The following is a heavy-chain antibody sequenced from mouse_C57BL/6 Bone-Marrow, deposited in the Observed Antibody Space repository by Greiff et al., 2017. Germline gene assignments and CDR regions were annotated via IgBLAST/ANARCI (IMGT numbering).Heavy chain of an antibody. D-gene: IGHD1-1*01. J-gene: IGHJ2*01. CDR2: IYPRDGST. CDR1: GYTFTSYD. Sequence: QVHVKQSGPELVKPGASVKLSCKASGYTFTSYDINWVKQRPGQGLEWIGWIYPRDGSTKYNEKFKGKATLTVDTSSSTAYMELHSLTSEDSAVYFCARYTTVVAGDYWGQGTTLTVSS. V-gene: IGHV1-85*01. CDR3: ARYTTVVAGDY.